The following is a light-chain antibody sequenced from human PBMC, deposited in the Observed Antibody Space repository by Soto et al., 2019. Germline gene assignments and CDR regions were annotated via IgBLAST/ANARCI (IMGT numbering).Light chain of an antibody. CDR3: MQARQTPWT. CDR1: QSLLHSNGYNY. V-gene: IGKV2-28*01. J-gene: IGKJ1*01. Sequence: DIVMTQSPLSLPVTPGEPASISCRSSQSLLHSNGYNYLDWYLQKPGQSPQLLIYLGSNRASGVXDXXSGRGSGTDFTLKISRVEAEDVGVYYCMQARQTPWTFGQGTKVEIK. CDR2: LGS.